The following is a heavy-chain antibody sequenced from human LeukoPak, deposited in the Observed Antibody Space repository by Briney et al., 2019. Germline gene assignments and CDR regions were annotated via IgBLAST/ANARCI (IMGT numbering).Heavy chain of an antibody. V-gene: IGHV3-23*01. CDR1: GFTFSSYN. CDR2: ITASGDST. D-gene: IGHD2-15*01. Sequence: GGSLRLSCAASGFTFSSYNMNWVRQAPGKGLEWVSGITASGDSTYYADSVKGRFTMSRDNSKNTVYLQMNSLRVDDTAVYYCARRDIVVVVSASDYWGQGTLVTVSS. J-gene: IGHJ4*02. CDR3: ARRDIVVVVSASDY.